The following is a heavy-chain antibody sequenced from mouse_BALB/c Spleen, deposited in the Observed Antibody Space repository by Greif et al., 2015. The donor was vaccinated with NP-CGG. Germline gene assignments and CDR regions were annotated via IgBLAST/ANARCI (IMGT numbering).Heavy chain of an antibody. CDR1: GYTFTDYY. J-gene: IGHJ4*01. CDR3: ARRTGTEAMDY. V-gene: IGHV1-84*02. Sequence: VQLQESGPELVKPGASVKISCKASGYTFTDYYINWVKQKPGQGLEWIGWIYPGSGNTKYNEKFKGKATLTVDTSSSTAYMQLSSLTSEDTAVYFCARRTGTEAMDYWGQGTSVTVSP. D-gene: IGHD4-1*01. CDR2: IYPGSGNT.